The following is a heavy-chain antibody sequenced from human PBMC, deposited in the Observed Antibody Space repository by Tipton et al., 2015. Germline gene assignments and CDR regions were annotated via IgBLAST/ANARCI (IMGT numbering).Heavy chain of an antibody. CDR3: AKEGDVGPDAFFGLRGFGWFDP. D-gene: IGHD2-2*01. V-gene: IGHV4-31*03. CDR1: GGSISSGDYY. J-gene: IGHJ5*02. CDR2: ISYSGSP. Sequence: TLSLTCTVSGGSISSGDYYWSWIRQDPGKGLEWIGFISYSGSPYYNPFFKSRAAISVDTSKNQFSLRLTSVTAADTAVYYCAKEGDVGPDAFFGLRGFGWFDPWGQGTLVTVSS.